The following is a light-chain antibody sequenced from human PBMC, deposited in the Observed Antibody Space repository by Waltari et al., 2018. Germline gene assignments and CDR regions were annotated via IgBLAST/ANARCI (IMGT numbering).Light chain of an antibody. V-gene: IGKV2-29*02. J-gene: IGKJ1*01. CDR1: QSLLHSNGNTY. Sequence: DIVMTQTPLSLPVTPGEPASISCRSSQSLLHSNGNTYLYWYLQKPGQPPRLLIYRVYKRFSGVPDRFSGSGSGTDFTLKISRVEAEDVGVYYCMQALQTPWTFGQGTKVEIK. CDR3: MQALQTPWT. CDR2: RVY.